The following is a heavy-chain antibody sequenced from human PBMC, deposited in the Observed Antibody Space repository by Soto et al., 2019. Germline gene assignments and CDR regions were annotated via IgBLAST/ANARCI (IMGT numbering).Heavy chain of an antibody. CDR1: GFTFSSYS. CDR3: ARGPHYDYIWGSYRLDY. V-gene: IGHV3-48*02. J-gene: IGHJ4*02. D-gene: IGHD3-16*02. CDR2: ISSSSSTI. Sequence: GGSLRLSCAASGFTFSSYSMNWVRQAPGKGLEWISYISSSSSTIKYADSVEGRFTISRDNAKDSLYLQMNSLRDEDTAVYYCARGPHYDYIWGSYRLDYWGQGTLVTVSS.